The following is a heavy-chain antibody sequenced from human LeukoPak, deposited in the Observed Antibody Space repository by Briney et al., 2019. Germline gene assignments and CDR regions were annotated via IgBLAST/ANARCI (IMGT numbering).Heavy chain of an antibody. CDR2: INHSGST. CDR3: ARRGDYDSSGYTRGFDY. D-gene: IGHD3-22*01. CDR1: GGSISSYY. V-gene: IGHV4-34*01. Sequence: SETLSLTCIVSGGSISSYYWSWIRQPPGKGLEWIGEINHSGSTNYNPSLKSRVTISVDTSKNQFSLKLSSVTAADTAVYYCARRGDYDSSGYTRGFDYWGQGTLVTVSS. J-gene: IGHJ4*02.